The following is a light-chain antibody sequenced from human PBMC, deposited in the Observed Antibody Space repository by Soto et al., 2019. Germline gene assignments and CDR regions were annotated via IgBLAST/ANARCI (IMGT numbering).Light chain of an antibody. CDR1: QGIRND. Sequence: AIQMTQSPSSLSASVGDRVTITCRASQGIRNDLGWYQQKPGKAPILLIFATSTLHSGVPSRFSGSGFGTDFTLTISSLPPEDVATYYCLQDYSYPRTFGPGTKVDLK. V-gene: IGKV1-6*01. CDR3: LQDYSYPRT. J-gene: IGKJ3*01. CDR2: ATS.